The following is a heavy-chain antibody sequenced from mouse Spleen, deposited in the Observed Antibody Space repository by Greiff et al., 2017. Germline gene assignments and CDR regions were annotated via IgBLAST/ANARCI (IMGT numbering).Heavy chain of an antibody. D-gene: IGHD2-1*01. Sequence: VQLQQPGAELVMPGASVKLSCKASGYTFTSYWMHWVKQRPGQGLEWIGEIDPSDSYTNYNQKFKGKATLTVDKSSSTAYMQLSSLTSEDSAVYYCARGGGNYLFAYWGQGTLVTVSA. V-gene: IGHV1-69*01. CDR1: GYTFTSYW. CDR3: ARGGGNYLFAY. J-gene: IGHJ3*01. CDR2: IDPSDSYT.